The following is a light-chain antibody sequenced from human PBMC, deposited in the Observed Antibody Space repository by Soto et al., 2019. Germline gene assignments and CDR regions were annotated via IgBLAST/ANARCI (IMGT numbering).Light chain of an antibody. V-gene: IGLV2-14*03. Sequence: QSALTQPASVSASPGQSITISCTGTSRDVGGFNYVSWYQHHPGEAPKLLIFDVRDRPSGVSHRFSGSKSGDTASLTISGLRTEDEVDYYCASYTDGDPHVVFGGGTKLTVL. CDR2: DVR. CDR3: ASYTDGDPHVV. CDR1: SRDVGGFNY. J-gene: IGLJ2*01.